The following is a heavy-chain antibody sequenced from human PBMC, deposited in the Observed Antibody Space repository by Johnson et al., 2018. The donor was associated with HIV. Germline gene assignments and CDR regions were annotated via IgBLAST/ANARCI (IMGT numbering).Heavy chain of an antibody. J-gene: IGHJ3*02. V-gene: IGHV3-9*01. Sequence: QLVESGGGLVQPGRSLRLSCAASGFTFDDYAMHWVRQAPGKGLEWVSGISWNSGSIGYADSVKGRFTISRDNAKNSLYLQMNSLRAEDTAVYYCARDRKWVAARSGDAFDIWGQGTMVTVSS. CDR1: GFTFDDYA. D-gene: IGHD6-6*01. CDR2: ISWNSGSI. CDR3: ARDRKWVAARSGDAFDI.